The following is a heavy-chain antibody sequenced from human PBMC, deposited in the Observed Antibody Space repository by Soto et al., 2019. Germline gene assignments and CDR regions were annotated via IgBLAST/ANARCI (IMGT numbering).Heavy chain of an antibody. CDR1: GYSFTSYW. D-gene: IGHD2-15*01. CDR2: INPDDSET. Sequence: GESLKISCKGSGYSFTSYWIGWVRQMPGKGLEWMGIINPDDSETRYSPSFQGQVTISADKSISTAYLQWSSLEASDTATYYCARQEPPRYCSSPTCFAPFDYWGQGALVTVSS. J-gene: IGHJ4*02. CDR3: ARQEPPRYCSSPTCFAPFDY. V-gene: IGHV5-51*01.